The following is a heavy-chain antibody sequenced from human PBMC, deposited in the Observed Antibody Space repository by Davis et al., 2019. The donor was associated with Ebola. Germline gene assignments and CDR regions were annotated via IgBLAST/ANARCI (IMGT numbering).Heavy chain of an antibody. CDR1: GYTFTSYG. J-gene: IGHJ4*02. V-gene: IGHV1-18*01. Sequence: ASVTVSCKASGYTFTSYGISWVRQAPGQGLEWMGWITTYNGNTNYAQKLRGRVTMTTDTSTSTAYMELRSLRSDDTAMYYCARILGTIYDYWGQGTLVTVSS. CDR2: ITTYNGNT. D-gene: IGHD1-26*01. CDR3: ARILGTIYDY.